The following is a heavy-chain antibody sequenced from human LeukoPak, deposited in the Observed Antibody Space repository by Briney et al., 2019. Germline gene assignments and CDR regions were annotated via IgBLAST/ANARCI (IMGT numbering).Heavy chain of an antibody. J-gene: IGHJ5*02. CDR1: GYSFTSYW. D-gene: IGHD6-13*01. CDR2: ISPDDSDT. V-gene: IGHV5-51*01. CDR3: TRHRKYSSTPWYNWFDP. Sequence: GESLKISCRGSGYSFTSYWLGWVRQMPGKGLEWMGIISPDDSDTRYNPSFQGHVTISVDKSLSTAYLQWSSLEASDTAMYYCTRHRKYSSTPWYNWFDPWGQGTLVTVSS.